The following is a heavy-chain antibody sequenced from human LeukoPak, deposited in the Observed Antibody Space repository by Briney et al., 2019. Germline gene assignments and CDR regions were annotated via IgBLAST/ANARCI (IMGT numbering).Heavy chain of an antibody. Sequence: PSETLSLTCAVYGGSFGGYYWSWVRQAPGKGLEWVANIKQDGSEKYYVDSVKGRFTISRDNAKNSLYLQMNSLRAEDTAVYYCARDPPVHYWGQGTLVTVSS. CDR2: IKQDGSEK. V-gene: IGHV3-7*01. J-gene: IGHJ4*02. CDR1: GGSFGGYY. D-gene: IGHD2-2*01. CDR3: ARDPPVHY.